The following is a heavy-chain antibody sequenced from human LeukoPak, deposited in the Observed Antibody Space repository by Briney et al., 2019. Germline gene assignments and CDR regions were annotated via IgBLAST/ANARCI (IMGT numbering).Heavy chain of an antibody. J-gene: IGHJ4*02. Sequence: GGALRLSCSAPGFTFSNYAMHWVRQTPGKGLEYVSAISSNGGSTYYADSVKGRFTISRDNSKNPLYLQMSSLRAEDTAVYYCAKGMVRGVTPGYWGQGTLVTVSS. CDR1: GFTFSNYA. CDR3: AKGMVRGVTPGY. CDR2: ISSNGGST. V-gene: IGHV3-64D*06. D-gene: IGHD3-10*01.